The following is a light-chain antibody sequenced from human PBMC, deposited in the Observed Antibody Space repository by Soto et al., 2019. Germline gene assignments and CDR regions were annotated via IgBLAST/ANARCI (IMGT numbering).Light chain of an antibody. V-gene: IGKV3-20*01. CDR1: QSVSSSC. CDR2: GAS. Sequence: EIVLTQSPGTLSLSPGERATISCRASQSVSSSCLAWYQQKPGQAPRLLIYGASSRATGIPDRFSGSGSGTDFTLTISRLEPEDFAVYYCQQYGTSPRTFGQGTKVEIK. J-gene: IGKJ1*01. CDR3: QQYGTSPRT.